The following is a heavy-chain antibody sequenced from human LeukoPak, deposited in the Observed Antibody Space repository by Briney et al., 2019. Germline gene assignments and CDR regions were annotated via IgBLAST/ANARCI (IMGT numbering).Heavy chain of an antibody. D-gene: IGHD4-23*01. CDR1: GFTFSSYA. Sequence: GSLRLSCAASGFTFSSYAMHWVRQAPGKGLEWVAVISYDGSNKYYADSVKGRFTISRDNSKNTLYLQMNSLRAEDTAVYYCARDEETIRWVYWGQGTLVTVSS. CDR3: ARDEETIRWVY. CDR2: ISYDGSNK. J-gene: IGHJ4*02. V-gene: IGHV3-30-3*01.